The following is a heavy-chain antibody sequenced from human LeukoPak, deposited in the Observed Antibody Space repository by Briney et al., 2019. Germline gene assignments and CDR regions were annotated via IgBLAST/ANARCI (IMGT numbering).Heavy chain of an antibody. J-gene: IGHJ4*02. Sequence: ASVKASCKASGYTFTSYYIHWVRQAPGQGLEWMGIINPSGGSTNYAQDFQGRVTMTRDTSTSTVYMELSSLRSEDTAVYYCARAESGSYSDYFDYWGQGTLVTVSS. D-gene: IGHD1-26*01. V-gene: IGHV1-46*01. CDR3: ARAESGSYSDYFDY. CDR2: INPSGGST. CDR1: GYTFTSYY.